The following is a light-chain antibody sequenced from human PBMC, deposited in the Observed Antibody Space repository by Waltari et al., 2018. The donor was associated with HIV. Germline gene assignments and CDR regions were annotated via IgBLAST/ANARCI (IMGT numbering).Light chain of an antibody. Sequence: QSVLTQPPSVSAAPGQKVTISSIGSTSNIGSRSVSWYQRLPGTAPKLLIYDDNERPSGIPDRFSASRSGTSATLGIAGLQTGDEADYYCVTWDHSLGAVVFGGGTKPTVL. CDR2: DDN. J-gene: IGLJ3*02. V-gene: IGLV1-51*01. CDR3: VTWDHSLGAVV. CDR1: TSNIGSRS.